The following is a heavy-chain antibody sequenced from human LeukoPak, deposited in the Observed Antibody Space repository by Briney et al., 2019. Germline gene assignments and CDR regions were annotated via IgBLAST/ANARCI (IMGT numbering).Heavy chain of an antibody. J-gene: IGHJ4*02. CDR1: GYTFTNYA. CDR3: ARAFQSFGGFSVPDY. CDR2: IHPSTGNP. Sequence: ASVKVSCKASGYTFTNYAMNWGRQAPGQGLEWMGWIHPSTGNPTYAQGFTGRFVFSLDTSVSTTYLQISSLKAEDTAVYYCARAFQSFGGFSVPDYWGQATLVTVSS. V-gene: IGHV7-4-1*02. D-gene: IGHD3-10*01.